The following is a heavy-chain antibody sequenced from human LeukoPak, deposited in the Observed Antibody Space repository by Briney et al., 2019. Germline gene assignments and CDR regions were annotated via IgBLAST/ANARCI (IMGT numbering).Heavy chain of an antibody. CDR2: IYNTGAT. CDR1: GGSISSSY. Sequence: SETLSLTCNVSGGSISSSYWSWIRQPPGKGLEWVGYIYNTGATNYNPSLNSRVTISVDTSKNQLSLRLSSVTAADTAVYYCARHEPPGARRHLDYWGQGTLVTVSS. D-gene: IGHD1-14*01. V-gene: IGHV4-59*08. CDR3: ARHEPPGARRHLDY. J-gene: IGHJ4*02.